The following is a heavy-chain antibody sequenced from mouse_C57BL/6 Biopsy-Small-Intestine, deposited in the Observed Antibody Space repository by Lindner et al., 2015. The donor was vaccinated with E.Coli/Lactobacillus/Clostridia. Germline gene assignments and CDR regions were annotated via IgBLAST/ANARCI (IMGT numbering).Heavy chain of an antibody. D-gene: IGHD2-1*01. V-gene: IGHV1-74*01. Sequence: SVKVSCKASGGTFSNYAIDWVRQAPGQGLEWIGGIISGTSNYAQNFQGRVTITADTSRTTAYMELSSLRSDDTAVYYCAIDVGVGSTTHYWGQGTLVTVSS. J-gene: IGHJ4*01. CDR2: IISGTS. CDR3: AIDVGVGSTTHY. CDR1: GGTFSNYA.